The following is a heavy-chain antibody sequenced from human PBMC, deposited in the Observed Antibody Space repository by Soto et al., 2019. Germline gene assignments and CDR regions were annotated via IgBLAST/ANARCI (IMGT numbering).Heavy chain of an antibody. Sequence: QVQLQESGPGLVKPSETLSLTCTVSGGSISTYYWSWVRQPPGKGLEWIGYIHYNGNTNYDPSLKSRVTISLDTSKNQFSLKLNSVTAADTAVYYCAREAGATKGWGAFDIWGQGTMVTVSS. J-gene: IGHJ3*02. V-gene: IGHV4-59*01. CDR1: GGSISTYY. D-gene: IGHD1-26*01. CDR2: IHYNGNT. CDR3: AREAGATKGWGAFDI.